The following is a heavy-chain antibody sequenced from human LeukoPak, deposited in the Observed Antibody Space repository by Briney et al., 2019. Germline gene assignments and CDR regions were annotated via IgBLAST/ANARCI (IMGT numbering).Heavy chain of an antibody. CDR3: ARDREYSSSSYG. CDR1: GGTFSSYA. J-gene: IGHJ4*02. Sequence: ASVKVSCKASGGTFSSYAISWVRQAPGQGLEWMGGIIPIFGTANYAQKFQGRVTITADKSTSTAYMELSSLRSEDTAVYYCARDREYSSSSYGWGQGTLVTVSS. D-gene: IGHD6-6*01. CDR2: IIPIFGTA. V-gene: IGHV1-69*06.